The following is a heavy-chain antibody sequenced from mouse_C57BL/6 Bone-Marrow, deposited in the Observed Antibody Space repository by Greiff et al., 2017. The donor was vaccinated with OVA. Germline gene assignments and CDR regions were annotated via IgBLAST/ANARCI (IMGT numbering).Heavy chain of an antibody. V-gene: IGHV1-53*01. D-gene: IGHD1-1*01. J-gene: IGHJ1*03. CDR2: INPSNGGT. Sequence: QVQLQQPGTELVKPGASVKLSCKASGYTFTSYWMHWVKQRPGQGLEWIGNINPSNGGTNYNEKFKSKATLTVDKSSSTAYMQLSSLTSEDSAVYYCRLYYYGSSYGYWYFDVWGTGTTVTVSS. CDR3: RLYYYGSSYGYWYFDV. CDR1: GYTFTSYW.